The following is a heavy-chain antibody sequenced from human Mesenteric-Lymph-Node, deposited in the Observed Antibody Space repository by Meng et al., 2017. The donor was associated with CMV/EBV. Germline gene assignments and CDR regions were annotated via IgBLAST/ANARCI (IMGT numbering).Heavy chain of an antibody. CDR3: ARDITWGFDS. CDR1: GGSISSYY. V-gene: IGHV4-59*01. Sequence: GSLRLSCTVSGGSISSYYWSWIRQPPGKGLEWIGYIYYSGSTNYNPSLKNRVTITLDTSKRQFSLRLRSVTTADTAVYYCARDITWGFDSWGQGTLVTVSS. D-gene: IGHD1-14*01. J-gene: IGHJ4*02. CDR2: IYYSGST.